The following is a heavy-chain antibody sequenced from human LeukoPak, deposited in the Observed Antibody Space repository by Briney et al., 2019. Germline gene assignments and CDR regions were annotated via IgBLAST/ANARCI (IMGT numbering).Heavy chain of an antibody. J-gene: IGHJ5*02. V-gene: IGHV4-30-4*01. CDR2: IYYSGST. D-gene: IGHD2-15*01. CDR3: ARAPAATNWFDP. Sequence: SQTLSLTCTVSGGSISSGDYYWRWIRQPPEKSLEWIGYIYYSGSTYYNPSLKSRVTISVDTSKNQFSLKLSSVTAADTAVYYCARAPAATNWFDPWGQGTLVTVSS. CDR1: GGSISSGDYY.